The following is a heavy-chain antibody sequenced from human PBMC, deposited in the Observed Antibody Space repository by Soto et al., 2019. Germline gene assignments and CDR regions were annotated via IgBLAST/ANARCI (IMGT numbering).Heavy chain of an antibody. J-gene: IGHJ4*02. D-gene: IGHD3-9*01. CDR2: IYYSGST. V-gene: IGHV4-59*08. CDR1: GGSISSYY. Sequence: SETLSLTCTVSGGSISSYYWSWIRQPPGKGLEWIGYIYYSGSTNYNPSLKSRVTISVDTSKNQFSLKLSSVTAADTAVYYCARHLRDDILTGTPFDYWGQGTLVTVSS. CDR3: ARHLRDDILTGTPFDY.